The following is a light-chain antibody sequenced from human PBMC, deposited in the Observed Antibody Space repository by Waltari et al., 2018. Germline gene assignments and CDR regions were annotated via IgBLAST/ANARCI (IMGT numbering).Light chain of an antibody. J-gene: IGLJ3*02. CDR3: AILYSSTWV. CDR2: YRSDSDK. CDR1: SGISVNTYR. V-gene: IGLV5-39*01. Sequence: QPVLTQPTSLSASPGASARFTCTLRSGISVNTYRIYWYQQKAGSPPRYLLRYRSDSDKRQGSGGPSRFSGSKDASTNVGLLLISGLQSEDEADYYCAILYSSTWVFGGGTKLTVL.